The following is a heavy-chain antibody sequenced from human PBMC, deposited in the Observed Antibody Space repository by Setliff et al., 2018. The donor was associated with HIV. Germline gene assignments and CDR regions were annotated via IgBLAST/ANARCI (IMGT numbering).Heavy chain of an antibody. CDR2: ITYDGSNK. Sequence: GGSLRLSCVASGFTFNTFAMHWVRQAPGKGLEWVSVITYDGSNKYYADSVKGRFAISRDNSKNTLYLQMDSLRAEDTALYYCTSDPPASGWTLAYWGQGALVTVSS. V-gene: IGHV3-30*07. CDR1: GFTFNTFA. J-gene: IGHJ4*02. D-gene: IGHD6-19*01. CDR3: TSDPPASGWTLAY.